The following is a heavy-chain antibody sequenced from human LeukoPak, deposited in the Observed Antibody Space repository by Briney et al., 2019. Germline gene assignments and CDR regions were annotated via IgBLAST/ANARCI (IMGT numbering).Heavy chain of an antibody. CDR3: AKESGTYYYDSSGRGWFDP. CDR1: GGSISSYH. D-gene: IGHD3-22*01. Sequence: SETLSLTCTVSGGSISSYHWSWIRQPPGKGLEWIGYIYYSGSTNYNPSLKSRVTISVDTPKNQFSLKLSSVTAADTAVYYCAKESGTYYYDSSGRGWFDPWGQGTLVTVSS. J-gene: IGHJ5*02. CDR2: IYYSGST. V-gene: IGHV4-59*12.